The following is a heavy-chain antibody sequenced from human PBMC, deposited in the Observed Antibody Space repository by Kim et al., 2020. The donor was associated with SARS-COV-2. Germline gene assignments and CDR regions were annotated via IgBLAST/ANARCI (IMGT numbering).Heavy chain of an antibody. CDR3: ARKTYYYGSENDV. CDR1: GFTFSNYW. V-gene: IGHV3-7*01. J-gene: IGHJ6*02. Sequence: GGSLRLSCAASGFTFSNYWMTWVRQAPGKGLEWVANIKQDGSEKYYVDSVKGRFTISRDNTKNSLYLQMNSLRAEDTAVYYCARKTYYYGSENDVWGQGTTVTVSS. D-gene: IGHD3-10*01. CDR2: IKQDGSEK.